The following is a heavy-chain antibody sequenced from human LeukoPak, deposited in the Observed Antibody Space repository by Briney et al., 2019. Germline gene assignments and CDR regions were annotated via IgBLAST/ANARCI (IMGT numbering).Heavy chain of an antibody. CDR1: GASISSYY. Sequence: SETLSLTCTVSGASISSYYWSWIRQPAGKGLEWIGRFYSSGSTNYNPSLKSRVTMSVGTSKNQFSLKLSSVTAADTAVYYCARDLDSYSSTWYPYTSGWYLDYWGQGTLVTVSS. D-gene: IGHD6-13*01. J-gene: IGHJ4*02. V-gene: IGHV4-4*07. CDR2: FYSSGST. CDR3: ARDLDSYSSTWYPYTSGWYLDY.